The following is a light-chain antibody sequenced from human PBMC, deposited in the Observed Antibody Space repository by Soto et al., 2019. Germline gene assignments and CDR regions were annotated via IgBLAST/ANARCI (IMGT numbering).Light chain of an antibody. CDR3: QLYGSSPTWA. CDR2: GAS. CDR1: QSVNSAY. J-gene: IGKJ1*01. V-gene: IGKV3-20*01. Sequence: EIVLTQSPGTLSLSPGERATLSCRASQSVNSAYVAWYQQNPGQAPRVPIYGASTRATGIPHRFSGSGSGTDFSLTISRLEPEDSAMYYCQLYGSSPTWAFGQGTKVEIK.